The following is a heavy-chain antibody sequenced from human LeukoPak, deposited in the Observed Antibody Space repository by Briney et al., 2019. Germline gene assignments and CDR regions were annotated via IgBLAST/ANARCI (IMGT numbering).Heavy chain of an antibody. J-gene: IGHJ4*02. V-gene: IGHV3-23*01. CDR3: AKGADYGSVFDY. CDR1: GFTFSSYA. D-gene: IGHD3-10*01. Sequence: AGGSLRLSCAASGFTFSSYAMSWVRQAPGKGLEWVSAISGSGGSTYYADSVKGRFTISRDNSKNTLYLQMNSLRAEDTAVYHCAKGADYGSVFDYWGQGTLVTVSS. CDR2: ISGSGGST.